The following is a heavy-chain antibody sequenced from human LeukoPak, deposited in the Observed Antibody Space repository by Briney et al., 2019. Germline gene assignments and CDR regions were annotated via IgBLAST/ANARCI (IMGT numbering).Heavy chain of an antibody. CDR3: AKDRGELSLSFDY. Sequence: GGSLRLSCAASGFTFSSYAVSWVRQAPGKGLEWVAVISYDGSNKYYADSVKGRFTISRDNSKNTLYLQMNSLRAEDTAVYYCAKDRGELSLSFDYWGQGTLVTVSS. CDR1: GFTFSSYA. V-gene: IGHV3-30*18. D-gene: IGHD3-10*01. J-gene: IGHJ4*02. CDR2: ISYDGSNK.